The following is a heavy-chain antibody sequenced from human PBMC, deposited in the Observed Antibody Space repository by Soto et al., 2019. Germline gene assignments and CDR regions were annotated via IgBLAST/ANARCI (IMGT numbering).Heavy chain of an antibody. CDR2: ISSSSSTI. CDR1: GFTFSSYS. Sequence: EVQLVESGGGLVQPGGSLRLSCAASGFTFSSYSMNWVRQAPGKGLEWVSYISSSSSTIYYADSVKGRFTISRDNAKNSLYLQMNSLTDEDTAVYYCARVGGIAARHWYFDLWGRGTLVTVSS. D-gene: IGHD6-6*01. J-gene: IGHJ2*01. V-gene: IGHV3-48*02. CDR3: ARVGGIAARHWYFDL.